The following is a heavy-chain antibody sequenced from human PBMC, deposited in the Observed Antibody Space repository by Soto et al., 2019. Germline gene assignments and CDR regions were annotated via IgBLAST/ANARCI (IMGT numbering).Heavy chain of an antibody. V-gene: IGHV1-8*01. CDR2: VNPDSGHA. CDR1: GYTFITYD. Sequence: ASVKVSCKATGYTFITYDISWVQQATGQGLEWMGWVNPDSGHAGYAQKFRGRVTLTSSASINTAYMELSSLRSEDTAVYYCARWGVSHYGLDVCGQGATVTVYS. CDR3: ARWGVSHYGLDV. J-gene: IGHJ6*02. D-gene: IGHD2-8*01.